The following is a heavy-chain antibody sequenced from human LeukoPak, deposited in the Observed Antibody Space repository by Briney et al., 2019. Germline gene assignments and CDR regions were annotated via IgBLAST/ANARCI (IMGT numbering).Heavy chain of an antibody. J-gene: IGHJ4*02. D-gene: IGHD3-16*01. CDR1: GYTFTSYG. Sequence: GASVKVSCKASGYTFTSYGISWVRQAPGQGLEWMGWISAYNGNTNYAQKFQGRVTMTTDTPTSTAYMELRSLRSDDTAVFYCARDGGGGPTASSAFWGQGTLVTVSS. CDR3: ARDGGGGPTASSAF. CDR2: ISAYNGNT. V-gene: IGHV1-18*01.